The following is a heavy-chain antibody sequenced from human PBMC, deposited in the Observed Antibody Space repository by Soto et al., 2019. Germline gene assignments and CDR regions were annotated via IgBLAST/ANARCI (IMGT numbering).Heavy chain of an antibody. V-gene: IGHV1-8*01. CDR2: MNPNSGNT. Sequence: ASVKVSCKASGYTFTSYDINWVRQATGQGLEWMGWMNPNSGNTGYAQKFQGRVTMTRNTSISTAYMELSSLRSEDTAVYYCARAFQGGVRPTIVVGYYFDYWGQGTLVTV. D-gene: IGHD3-22*01. CDR1: GYTFTSYD. CDR3: ARAFQGGVRPTIVVGYYFDY. J-gene: IGHJ4*02.